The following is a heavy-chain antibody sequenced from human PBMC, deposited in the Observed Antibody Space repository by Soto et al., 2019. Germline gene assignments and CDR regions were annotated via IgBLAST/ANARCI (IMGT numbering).Heavy chain of an antibody. CDR3: ARDGNGYASFDY. V-gene: IGHV4-31*03. D-gene: IGHD5-12*01. CDR1: GGSISSGVYY. Sequence: PSETLSLTCTVSGGSISSGVYYWSWIRQHPGKGLEWIGYIYYSGSTYYNPSLKSRVTISVDTSKNQFSLELSSVTAADTAVYYCARDGNGYASFDYWGQGTPVTSPQ. CDR2: IYYSGST. J-gene: IGHJ4*02.